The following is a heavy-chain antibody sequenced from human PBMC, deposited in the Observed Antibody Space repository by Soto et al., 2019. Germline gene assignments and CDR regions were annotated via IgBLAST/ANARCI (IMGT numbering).Heavy chain of an antibody. D-gene: IGHD4-17*01. CDR1: GGSISSYY. Sequence: QVQLQYSGPGLVKPSETLSLTCTVSGGSISSYYWSWIRQPPVKGLEWIGYIYYTGSTNYNPSLKSRVTGSVDASKNQFSLKLSSVTGADTAVYYCARRFGDQFDYWGPGTLVTVSS. CDR2: IYYTGST. V-gene: IGHV4-59*01. CDR3: ARRFGDQFDY. J-gene: IGHJ4*02.